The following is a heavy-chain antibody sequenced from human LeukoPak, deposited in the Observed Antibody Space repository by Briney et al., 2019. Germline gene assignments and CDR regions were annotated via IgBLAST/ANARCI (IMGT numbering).Heavy chain of an antibody. CDR1: GGTFSSYA. V-gene: IGHV1-69*13. J-gene: IGHJ4*02. D-gene: IGHD3-10*01. CDR2: IIPIFGTA. Sequence: SVKVSCKASGGTFSSYAISWVRQAPGQGLEWMGGIIPIFGTATYAQKFQGRVTITADESTSTAYMELSSLRSEDTAVYYCARDGRSYGSGSYYFDYWGQGTLVTVSS. CDR3: ARDGRSYGSGSYYFDY.